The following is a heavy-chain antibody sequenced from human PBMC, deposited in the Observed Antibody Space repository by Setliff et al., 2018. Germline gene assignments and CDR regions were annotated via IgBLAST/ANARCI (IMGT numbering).Heavy chain of an antibody. CDR3: ARVGYCSGAGYDYLGV. CDR1: GFTFSSYW. CDR2: IKQDGSEK. V-gene: IGHV3-7*01. Sequence: PGESLKISCAASGFTFSSYWMSWVRQAPGKGLEWVANIKQDGSEKYYVDSVKGRFTISRDNAKNSLYLQMNSLRAEDTAVYYCARVGYCSGAGYDYLGVWGRGTTVTVSS. J-gene: IGHJ6*03. D-gene: IGHD2-15*01.